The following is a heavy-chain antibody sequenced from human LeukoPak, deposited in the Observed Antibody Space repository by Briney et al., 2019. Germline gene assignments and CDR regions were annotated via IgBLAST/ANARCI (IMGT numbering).Heavy chain of an antibody. J-gene: IGHJ4*02. V-gene: IGHV3-9*01. D-gene: IGHD3-22*01. CDR2: ISWNSGSI. CDR3: AKSSWASGSILDY. CDR1: GFTFDDYA. Sequence: GRSLRLSCAASGFTFDDYAMHWVRQAPGKGLEWVSGISWNSGSIGYADSVKGRFTISRDNAKNSLYLQMNSLRAEDTALYYCAKSSWASGSILDYWGQGTLVTVSS.